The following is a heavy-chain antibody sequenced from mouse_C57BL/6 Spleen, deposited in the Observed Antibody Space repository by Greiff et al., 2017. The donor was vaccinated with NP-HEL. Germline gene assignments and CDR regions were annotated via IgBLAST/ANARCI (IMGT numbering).Heavy chain of an antibody. CDR2: IYPSDSET. D-gene: IGHD2-3*01. CDR1: GYTFTSYW. CDR3: ARGGGYFGLT. V-gene: IGHV1-61*01. J-gene: IGHJ3*01. Sequence: VQLQQPGAELVRPGSSVKLSCKASGYTFTSYWMAWVKQRPGQGLEWIGNIYPSDSETHYNQKFKDKATLTVDKSSSTAYMQLSSLTSEDSAVYYCARGGGYFGLTWGQGSLGTVSA.